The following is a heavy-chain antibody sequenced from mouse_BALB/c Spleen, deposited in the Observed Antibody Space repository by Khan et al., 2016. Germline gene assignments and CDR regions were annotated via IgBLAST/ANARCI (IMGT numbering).Heavy chain of an antibody. D-gene: IGHD1-1*01. J-gene: IGHJ1*01. CDR3: TNYGCSYWFFDV. V-gene: IGHV14-3*02. CDR1: GFNIKDTY. CDR2: IDPANGNT. Sequence: VQLKESGAELVKPGATVKLSCTASGFNIKDTYMHWVKQRPEQGLEWIGRIDPANGNTKYDPKFQGKATITADTSSNTAYLQLSSLTSEDTAVYDWTNYGCSYWFFDVWGAGTKVTVSS.